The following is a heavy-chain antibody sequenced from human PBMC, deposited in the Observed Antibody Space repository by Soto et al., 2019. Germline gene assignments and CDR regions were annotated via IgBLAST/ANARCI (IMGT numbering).Heavy chain of an antibody. Sequence: QLQLQETGPGLVKPSETLSLTCSVSGDSIRNSGHYWGWIRQPPGKGLEWIGSIYYSGSRYHNPSLKSRVTMSVDTSKNQFSLRLKSVTAAATAVYYCASPVVVAPPDGFQFWGRGTMVIVSA. CDR1: GDSIRNSGHY. J-gene: IGHJ3*01. CDR2: IYYSGSR. D-gene: IGHD2-21*01. CDR3: ASPVVVAPPDGFQF. V-gene: IGHV4-39*01.